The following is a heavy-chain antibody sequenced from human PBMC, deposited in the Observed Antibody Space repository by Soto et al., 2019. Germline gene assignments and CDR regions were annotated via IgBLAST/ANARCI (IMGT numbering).Heavy chain of an antibody. CDR3: AKDVSGRGSFYYYFGMDV. J-gene: IGHJ6*02. Sequence: SLRLSCAASGFTFDDYAMHWVRQAPGKGLEWVSGISWNSGSIGYTDSVKGRFTISRDNAKNSLYLQMNSLRAEDTALYYCAKDVSGRGSFYYYFGMDVWGHGTTVTVSS. CDR2: ISWNSGSI. D-gene: IGHD1-26*01. V-gene: IGHV3-9*01. CDR1: GFTFDDYA.